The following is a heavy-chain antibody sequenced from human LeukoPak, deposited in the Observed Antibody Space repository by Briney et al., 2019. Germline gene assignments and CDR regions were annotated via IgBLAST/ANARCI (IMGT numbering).Heavy chain of an antibody. Sequence: SETLSLTCTVSGGSISSSSYYWGWIRQPPGKGLEWIGSIYYSGSTYYNPSLKSRVTISVDTSKNQFSLKLSSVTAADTAVYYCARVPRGRGFGESYKYYFDYWGQGTLVTVSS. CDR3: ARVPRGRGFGESYKYYFDY. D-gene: IGHD3-10*01. J-gene: IGHJ4*02. CDR2: IYYSGST. V-gene: IGHV4-39*07. CDR1: GGSISSSSYY.